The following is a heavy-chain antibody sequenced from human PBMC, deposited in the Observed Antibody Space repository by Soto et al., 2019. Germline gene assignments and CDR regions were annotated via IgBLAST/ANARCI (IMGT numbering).Heavy chain of an antibody. D-gene: IGHD1-26*01. V-gene: IGHV4-4*02. CDR3: ARGGYYFYMDV. J-gene: IGHJ6*03. Sequence: PSETLSLTCAVSGGSISISNWWSWVRQTPGKGLEWIWQIHHSGSTNYSPSLTSRVTISVDKSKNQFSLKMNSVTAADTAVYYCARGGYYFYMDVWGKGTTVTVSS. CDR2: IHHSGST. CDR1: GGSISISNW.